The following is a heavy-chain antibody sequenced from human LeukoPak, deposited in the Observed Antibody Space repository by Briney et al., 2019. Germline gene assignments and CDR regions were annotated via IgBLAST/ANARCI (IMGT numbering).Heavy chain of an antibody. V-gene: IGHV4-34*01. CDR2: INHSGST. D-gene: IGHD4-11*01. Sequence: PSETLSLTCAVYGGSFSGYYWSWIRQPPGKGLEWIGEINHSGSTNYNLSLKSRVTISVDTSKNQFSLKLSSVTAADTAVYYCASLGYSNYNYYGMDVWGQGTTVTVSS. CDR3: ASLGYSNYNYYGMDV. J-gene: IGHJ6*02. CDR1: GGSFSGYY.